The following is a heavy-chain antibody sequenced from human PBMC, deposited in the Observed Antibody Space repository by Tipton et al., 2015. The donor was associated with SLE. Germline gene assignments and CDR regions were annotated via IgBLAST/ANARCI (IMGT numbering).Heavy chain of an antibody. V-gene: IGHV3-23*01. Sequence: SLRLSCAASGFTFDNYAMSWVRQAPGKGLEWVSAISGSGDRTYYPDSVKGHFTISRANSKNTLYLQRNSLRVEDTAVYYCAKDLNIVATSPFDYGGQGTLVTVSS. CDR3: AKDLNIVATSPFDY. J-gene: IGHJ4*02. D-gene: IGHD5-12*01. CDR1: GFTFDNYA. CDR2: ISGSGDRT.